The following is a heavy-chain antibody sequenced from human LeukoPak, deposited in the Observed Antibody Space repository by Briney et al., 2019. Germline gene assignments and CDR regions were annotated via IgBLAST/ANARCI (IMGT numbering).Heavy chain of an antibody. D-gene: IGHD3-3*01. CDR1: GYSISSGYY. V-gene: IGHV4-38-2*01. J-gene: IGHJ4*02. CDR2: IYHSGSP. CDR3: ARNFFWRSYYSDY. Sequence: SETLSLTCAVPGYSISSGYYWGWIRPPPGKGREWIGSIYHSGSPYYNPSLKSRVTISLDTSKNQFSLKLRSVSAAETAVYFCARNFFWRSYYSDYWGQGNLVTVSS.